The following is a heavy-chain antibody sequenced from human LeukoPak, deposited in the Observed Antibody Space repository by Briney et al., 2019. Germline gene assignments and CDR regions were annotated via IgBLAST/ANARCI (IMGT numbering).Heavy chain of an antibody. V-gene: IGHV3-23*01. D-gene: IGHD3-22*01. Sequence: PGGSLRLSCAASGFTFSSYAMSWVRQAPGKGLEWVSAISGSGGSTYYADSVKGRFSISRDNSKNTLHLQMNSLRAEDTAVYYCARDYYDSSGYPGLDAFDIWGQGTMVTVSS. J-gene: IGHJ3*02. CDR1: GFTFSSYA. CDR2: ISGSGGST. CDR3: ARDYYDSSGYPGLDAFDI.